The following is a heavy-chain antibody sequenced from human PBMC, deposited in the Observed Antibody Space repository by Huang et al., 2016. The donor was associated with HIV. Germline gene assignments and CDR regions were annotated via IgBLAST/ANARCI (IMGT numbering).Heavy chain of an antibody. J-gene: IGHJ3*02. CDR3: ARDPKYHRIGYYRQRRGIDI. D-gene: IGHD3-22*01. CDR2: ISASSGDT. CDR1: GYPFTSYG. V-gene: IGHV1-18*01. Sequence: QIQLMQSGPELKQPGASVKVSCKASGYPFTSYGITWVRQAPGQGPAWMGWISASSGDTEYAQKFQGRVTLNTDTSTNIAYMELRSLRSDDTVKYYCARDPKYHRIGYYRQRRGIDIWGQGTMVIVSS.